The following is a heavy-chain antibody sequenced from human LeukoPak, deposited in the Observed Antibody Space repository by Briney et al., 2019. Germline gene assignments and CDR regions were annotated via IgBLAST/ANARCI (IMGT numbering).Heavy chain of an antibody. V-gene: IGHV3-64D*06. CDR2: IIRNVGST. J-gene: IGHJ1*01. CDR1: GSTFSSYV. D-gene: IGHD5-24*01. Sequence: GGSLRLSCSASGSTFSSYVMHWVCQAPGKGLEYVSVIIRNVGSTDYADPVKGRFTISRDNSKKTVYLQMSSLGGEDTAVYYCVGDGRDGYNKYFQYWGQGTLVIVSP. CDR3: VGDGRDGYNKYFQY.